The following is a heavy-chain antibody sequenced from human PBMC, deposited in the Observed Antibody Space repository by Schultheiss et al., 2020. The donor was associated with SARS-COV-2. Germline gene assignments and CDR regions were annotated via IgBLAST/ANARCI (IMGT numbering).Heavy chain of an antibody. CDR2: IWYDGSNK. CDR3: ARTGTTSDYFDY. J-gene: IGHJ4*02. Sequence: GESLKISCAASGFTFSSYGMHWVRQAPGKGLEWVAVIWYDGSNKYYADSVKGRFTISRDNSKNTLYLQMNSLRAEDTAVYYCARTGTTSDYFDYWGQGTLVTVSS. D-gene: IGHD1-7*01. CDR1: GFTFSSYG. V-gene: IGHV3-33*01.